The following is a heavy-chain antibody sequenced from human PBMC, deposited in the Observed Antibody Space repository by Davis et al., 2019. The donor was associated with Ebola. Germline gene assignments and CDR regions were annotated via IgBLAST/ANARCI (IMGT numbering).Heavy chain of an antibody. Sequence: PGGSLRLSCAASGFTFSGYAMSWVRQAPGKGLEWVAAILGNGAGTYYADSVKGRFTISRDNSKNTLFLQMTSLRADDTALYYCAKDQKRYGDYKDQFDYWGQGTLVTVSS. V-gene: IGHV3-23*01. CDR1: GFTFSGYA. CDR2: ILGNGAGT. J-gene: IGHJ4*02. CDR3: AKDQKRYGDYKDQFDY. D-gene: IGHD4-17*01.